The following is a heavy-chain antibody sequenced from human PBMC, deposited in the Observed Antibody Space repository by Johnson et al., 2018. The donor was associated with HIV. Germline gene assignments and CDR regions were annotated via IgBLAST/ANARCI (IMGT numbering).Heavy chain of an antibody. V-gene: IGHV3-30*03. J-gene: IGHJ3*02. CDR3: ARDRIVGADYDAFDI. Sequence: QVQLVESGGGLVQPGGSLRLSCAASGFTVSGNYMNWVRQAPGKGLEWVAVISYDGSNKYYADYVKGRFTISRDNSKNTLYLQMNSLSAEDTAVYHCARDRIVGADYDAFDIWGQGTMVTVSS. D-gene: IGHD1-26*01. CDR1: GFTVSGNY. CDR2: ISYDGSNK.